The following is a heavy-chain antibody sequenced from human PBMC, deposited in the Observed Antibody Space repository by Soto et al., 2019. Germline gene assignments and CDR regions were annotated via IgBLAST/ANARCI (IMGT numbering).Heavy chain of an antibody. V-gene: IGHV5-51*01. Sequence: PGESLKISCKGSGYSFTSYWIGWVRQMPGKGLEWMGIIYPGDSDTRYSPSFQGQVTISADKSISTAYLQWSSLKASDTAMYYCARRGSGAGYCSGGSCPPYYYYYGMDVWGQGTTVTVSS. J-gene: IGHJ6*02. CDR1: GYSFTSYW. D-gene: IGHD2-15*01. CDR3: ARRGSGAGYCSGGSCPPYYYYYGMDV. CDR2: IYPGDSDT.